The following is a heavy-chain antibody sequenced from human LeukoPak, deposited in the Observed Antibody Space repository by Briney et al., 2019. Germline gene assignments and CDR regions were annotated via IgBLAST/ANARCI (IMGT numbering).Heavy chain of an antibody. J-gene: IGHJ4*02. Sequence: ASVKVSCKASGYTFTSYGISWVRQAPGQGLEWMGWISASNGDTNYPQKFQGRVTMTTDTTTNTAYMDLRSLRSDDTAVYYCVRAYGLLYYFDYWGPGTLVTVSS. CDR3: VRAYGLLYYFDY. D-gene: IGHD3-10*01. CDR2: ISASNGDT. V-gene: IGHV1-18*01. CDR1: GYTFTSYG.